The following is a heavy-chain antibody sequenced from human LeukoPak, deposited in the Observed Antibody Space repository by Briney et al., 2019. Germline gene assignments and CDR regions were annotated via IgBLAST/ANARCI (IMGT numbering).Heavy chain of an antibody. Sequence: GGSLRLSCAASGFTFRSYGMHWVRQAQGKGLEWVAFIRYVGSNKYYADSVKGRITISKDNSKNTLYLQINSLRAEDTAVYYCAKDSSNWRSTLLYFQHWGQGTLVTVSS. D-gene: IGHD6-13*01. J-gene: IGHJ1*01. CDR1: GFTFRSYG. CDR2: IRYVGSNK. V-gene: IGHV3-30*02. CDR3: AKDSSNWRSTLLYFQH.